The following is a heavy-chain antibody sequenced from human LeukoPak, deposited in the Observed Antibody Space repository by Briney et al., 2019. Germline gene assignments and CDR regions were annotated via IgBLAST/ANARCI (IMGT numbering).Heavy chain of an antibody. CDR2: IRYDGSNK. Sequence: GGSLRPSCAASGFTFSSYGMHWVRQAPGKGLEWVAFIRYDGSNKYYADSVKGRFTISRDNSKNTLYLQMNSLRAENTAVYYCAKDDRGSYYGSTIYWGQGTLVTVSS. CDR3: AKDDRGSYYGSTIY. V-gene: IGHV3-30*02. J-gene: IGHJ4*02. CDR1: GFTFSSYG. D-gene: IGHD1-26*01.